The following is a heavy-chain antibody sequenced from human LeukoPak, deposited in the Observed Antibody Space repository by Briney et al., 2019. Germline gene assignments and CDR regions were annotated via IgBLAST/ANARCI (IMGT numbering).Heavy chain of an antibody. CDR3: ARVREATIAPFFDY. D-gene: IGHD6-13*01. CDR2: IYYSGST. V-gene: IGHV4-31*03. CDR1: GDSISSGDYY. Sequence: SETLSLTCTVSGDSISSGDYYWTWIRQHPGKGLEWIGCIYYSGSTYYNLSLKSRVTISADTSKNHFSLKLSSVTAADTAVYYCARVREATIAPFFDYWGKGILVTVSS. J-gene: IGHJ4*02.